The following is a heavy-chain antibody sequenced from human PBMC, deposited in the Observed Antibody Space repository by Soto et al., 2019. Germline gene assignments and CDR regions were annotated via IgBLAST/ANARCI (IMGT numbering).Heavy chain of an antibody. Sequence: QGQLVQSGPEVKKPGASVKVSCKASGYTFTRYGISWVRQAPGQGLEWMGWISGYNGDTNYAQKVQGRVSMAIDTSTSTAYMELRSPTSDATAIYYCAKKGPPPYYYCRLDVWGQETTGTVSS. CDR1: GYTFTRYG. CDR3: AKKGPPPYYYCRLDV. J-gene: IGHJ6*02. CDR2: ISGYNGDT. V-gene: IGHV1-18*01.